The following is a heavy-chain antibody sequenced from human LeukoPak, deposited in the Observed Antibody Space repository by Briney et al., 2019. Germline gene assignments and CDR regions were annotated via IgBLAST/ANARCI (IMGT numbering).Heavy chain of an antibody. J-gene: IGHJ4*02. D-gene: IGHD6-6*01. V-gene: IGHV3-48*04. Sequence: GGALRLSCAASGFTFSSYSMNWVRQAPGKGLEWVSYISSSSSTIYYADSVKGRFTISRDNAKNSLHLQMNSLRAEDTAVYYCASQYSSSSGVDYWGQGTLVTVSS. CDR1: GFTFSSYS. CDR3: ASQYSSSSGVDY. CDR2: ISSSSSTI.